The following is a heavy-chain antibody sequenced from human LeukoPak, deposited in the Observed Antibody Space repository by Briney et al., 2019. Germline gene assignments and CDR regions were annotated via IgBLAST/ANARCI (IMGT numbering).Heavy chain of an antibody. CDR1: GGSISSYY. CDR2: IYTSGST. CDR3: AVLHYYDSSGQYYMDV. D-gene: IGHD3-22*01. Sequence: PSETLSLTCTVSGGSISSYYWSWIRQPPGKGLEWIGRIYTSGSTNYNPSLKSRVTMSVDTSKNQFSLKLSSVTAADTAVYYCAVLHYYDSSGQYYMDVWGKGTTVTISS. J-gene: IGHJ6*03. V-gene: IGHV4-4*07.